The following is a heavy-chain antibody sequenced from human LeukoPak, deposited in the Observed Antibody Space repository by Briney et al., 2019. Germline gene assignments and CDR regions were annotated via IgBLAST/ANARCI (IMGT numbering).Heavy chain of an antibody. J-gene: IGHJ4*02. CDR2: ISGSGGST. D-gene: IGHD6-13*01. CDR1: GFTFRSYA. CDR3: AKDSEVSWYY. Sequence: PGGSLRLSCAASGFTFRSYAMSWVRQGPGKGLEWVSTISGSGGSTYYTDSVKGRFTISRDNSKNTLYLQMNSLRAEDTAVYFCAKDSEVSWYYWSQGTLVTVSS. V-gene: IGHV3-23*01.